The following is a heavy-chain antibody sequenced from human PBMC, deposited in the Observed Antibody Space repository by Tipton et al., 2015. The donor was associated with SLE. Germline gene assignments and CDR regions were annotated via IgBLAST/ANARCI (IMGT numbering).Heavy chain of an antibody. D-gene: IGHD1-26*01. J-gene: IGHJ3*02. Sequence: TLSLTCTVSGGSISSYYWSWIRQPPGKGLEWIGYIYYSGSTNYNPSLKSRVTISVDTFKNQFSLKLSSVTAADTAVYYCARERDYSGSRDAFDIWGQGTMVTVSS. CDR1: GGSISSYY. CDR3: ARERDYSGSRDAFDI. V-gene: IGHV4-59*01. CDR2: IYYSGST.